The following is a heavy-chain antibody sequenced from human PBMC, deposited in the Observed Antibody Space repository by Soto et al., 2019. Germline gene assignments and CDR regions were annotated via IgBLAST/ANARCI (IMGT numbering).Heavy chain of an antibody. J-gene: IGHJ4*02. Sequence: PGGSLRLSCAASGFTFSSYGMHWVRQAPGKGLESVGQIKSKTDGGTTDYAAPVKGRFTISRDDSKNTLYLQMNSLKTEDTAVYYCIGGSLAYWGQGTLVTVSS. CDR2: IKSKTDGGTT. CDR3: IGGSLAY. D-gene: IGHD6-25*01. V-gene: IGHV3-15*01. CDR1: GFTFSSYG.